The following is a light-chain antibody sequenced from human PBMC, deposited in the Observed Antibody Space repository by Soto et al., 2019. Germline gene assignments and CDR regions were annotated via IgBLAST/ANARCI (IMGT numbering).Light chain of an antibody. V-gene: IGLV1-51*02. CDR1: SSNIGNNY. CDR3: GTGNSSVCGYV. Sequence: QSVLTQPPSVSAAPGQKVTISCSGSSSNIGNNYVSWYQQLPGTAPKLLIYENNRRPSGIPDRFSGSKSGTSATLGITGLRLGAEADYSWGTGNSSVCGYVFGTGTKVTVL. J-gene: IGLJ1*01. CDR2: ENN.